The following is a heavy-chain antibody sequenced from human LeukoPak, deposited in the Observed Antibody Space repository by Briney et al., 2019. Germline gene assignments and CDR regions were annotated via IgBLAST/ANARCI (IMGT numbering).Heavy chain of an antibody. CDR1: GGSISSYY. CDR3: ARGVGRDDAFDI. J-gene: IGHJ3*02. D-gene: IGHD3-10*01. CDR2: IYYSGST. Sequence: PSETLSPTCTVSGGSISSYYWSWIRQPPGKGLEWIGYIYYSGSTNYNPSLKSRVTISVDTSKNQFSLKLSSVTAADTAVYYCARGVGRDDAFDIWGQGTMVTVSS. V-gene: IGHV4-59*01.